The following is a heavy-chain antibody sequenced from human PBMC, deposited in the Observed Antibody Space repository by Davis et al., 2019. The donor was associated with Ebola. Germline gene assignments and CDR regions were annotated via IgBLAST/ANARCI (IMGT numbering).Heavy chain of an antibody. V-gene: IGHV3-30-3*01. CDR1: GFMFNNFP. Sequence: GGSLRLSCAASGFMFNNFPMHWVRQAPGKGLEWVAAMSSDGHNKYYADSVKGRFTISRDNFKNTLYLQLNSLRPEDTAVYYCARDGSNNWSGFFDHWGQGTLATVSS. D-gene: IGHD1-1*01. CDR2: MSSDGHNK. CDR3: ARDGSNNWSGFFDH. J-gene: IGHJ4*02.